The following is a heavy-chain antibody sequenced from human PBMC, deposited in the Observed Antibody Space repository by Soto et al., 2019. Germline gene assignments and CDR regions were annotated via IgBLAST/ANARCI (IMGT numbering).Heavy chain of an antibody. J-gene: IGHJ4*02. D-gene: IGHD6-19*01. CDR3: ARAPGLGVAYNDY. CDR1: GDSVTGFY. Sequence: NPSETLSLTCTVSGDSVTGFYWSWIRQPPGKGLEWNGSVFHNGSSNYNPSLKSRVTLSVDTSKSQISLRLTSVTAADTAVYYCARAPGLGVAYNDYCGQGXLVTVPS. CDR2: VFHNGSS. V-gene: IGHV4-59*02.